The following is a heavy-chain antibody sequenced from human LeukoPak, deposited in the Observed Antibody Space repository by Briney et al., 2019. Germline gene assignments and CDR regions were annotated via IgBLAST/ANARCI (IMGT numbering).Heavy chain of an antibody. J-gene: IGHJ4*02. CDR1: GYTFTDYY. Sequence: GASVKVSCKASGYTFTDYYMHWVRQAPGQGLEWMGWISAYNGNTNYAQKLQGRVTMTTDTSTSTAYMELRSLRSDDTAVYYCARRIVGATQSDYYFDYWGQGTLVTVSS. D-gene: IGHD1-26*01. V-gene: IGHV1-18*04. CDR2: ISAYNGNT. CDR3: ARRIVGATQSDYYFDY.